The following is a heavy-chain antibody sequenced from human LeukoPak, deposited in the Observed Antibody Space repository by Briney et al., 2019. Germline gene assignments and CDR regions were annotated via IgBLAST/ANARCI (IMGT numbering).Heavy chain of an antibody. Sequence: PGGSLRLSCGASGFSFSSYGMHWVRQAPGKGLEWVAFIRHDGSDKYYVDSVKGRFSISRDNSKHTLRLQLNSLTPEDAAVYYCVKDGPPFDYWGQGTLLTVSS. V-gene: IGHV3-30*02. CDR1: GFSFSSYG. CDR2: IRHDGSDK. CDR3: VKDGPPFDY. J-gene: IGHJ4*02.